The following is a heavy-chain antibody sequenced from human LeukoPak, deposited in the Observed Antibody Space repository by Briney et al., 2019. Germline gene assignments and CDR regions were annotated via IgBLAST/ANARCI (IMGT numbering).Heavy chain of an antibody. D-gene: IGHD3-10*01. CDR2: IHHSGRS. CDR1: ADSLSSGGHY. J-gene: IGHJ4*02. V-gene: IGHV4-31*03. Sequence: SQTLSLTCTVSADSLSSGGHYWAWIRQFPGKGLESIGFIHHSGRSRHNPSLKDRVAISVDTSRKQFALKLSSVTAADTAMYYCARGGNRFGGFYFDYWGQGIQAIISS. CDR3: ARGGNRFGGFYFDY.